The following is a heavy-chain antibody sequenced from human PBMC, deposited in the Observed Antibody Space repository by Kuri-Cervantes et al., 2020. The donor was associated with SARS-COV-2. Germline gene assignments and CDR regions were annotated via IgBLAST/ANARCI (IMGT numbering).Heavy chain of an antibody. Sequence: SCTVSGGSLSSGDYYWTWVRQPPGKGLEWIGNIFYSGSASYNPSLKSRLTMSLDMSKSQFSLKLNSVTAADTAVYYCARYWSGYPPNAFDIWGQGTMVTVSS. V-gene: IGHV4-30-4*08. D-gene: IGHD3-3*01. CDR2: IFYSGSA. CDR1: GGSLSSGDYY. CDR3: ARYWSGYPPNAFDI. J-gene: IGHJ3*02.